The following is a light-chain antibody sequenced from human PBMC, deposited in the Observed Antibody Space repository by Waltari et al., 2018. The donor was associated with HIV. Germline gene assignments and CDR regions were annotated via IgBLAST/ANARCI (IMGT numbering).Light chain of an antibody. V-gene: IGLV3-21*04. J-gene: IGLJ3*02. Sequence: SYVLTQPPSVSVAPGKTARITCGGNNIGSKSVHWYKQEPGQAPLLVIYYNIDRPSGIPERFSGSNSGNTATLIISRVEAGDEADYYCQVWDSNTHLWVFGGGTKLTVL. CDR2: YNI. CDR3: QVWDSNTHLWV. CDR1: NIGSKS.